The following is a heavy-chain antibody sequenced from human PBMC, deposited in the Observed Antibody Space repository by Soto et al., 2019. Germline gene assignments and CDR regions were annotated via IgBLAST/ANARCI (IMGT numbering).Heavy chain of an antibody. CDR1: GFTFTAFG. J-gene: IGHJ6*03. Sequence: DVHLVESGGGLVQPGGSLRLSCAASGFTFTAFGMNWVRQAPGQGLEWVSYIINTGSTVHCADSVRGRFTNSRDNAKNSLYLQMNSLRAEDAAVYYCTKDRSATMVTKRYMDVWGKGTTVTVSS. V-gene: IGHV3-48*04. CDR3: TKDRSATMVTKRYMDV. D-gene: IGHD4-17*01. CDR2: IINTGSTV.